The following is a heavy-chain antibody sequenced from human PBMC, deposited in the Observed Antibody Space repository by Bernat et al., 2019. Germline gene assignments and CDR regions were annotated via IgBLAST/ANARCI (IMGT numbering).Heavy chain of an antibody. Sequence: QAQLVQSGSEVKKPGASVMVSCKASGYTFSNYAITWVRQAPGQGLEWMGWISGYNGNTDYAQKLQGRVTLTTDTSTSTAYMELRSLRSDDTAVYYCARTGLRGSHFYSFGMDVWGQGTTVTVSS. CDR2: ISGYNGNT. J-gene: IGHJ6*02. D-gene: IGHD4-17*01. V-gene: IGHV1-18*01. CDR1: GYTFSNYA. CDR3: ARTGLRGSHFYSFGMDV.